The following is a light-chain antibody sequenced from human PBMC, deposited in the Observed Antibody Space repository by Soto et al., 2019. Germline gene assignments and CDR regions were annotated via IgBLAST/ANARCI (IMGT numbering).Light chain of an antibody. CDR3: SSYAASNNFYFV. J-gene: IGLJ3*02. CDR1: SSDVGGYNY. Sequence: QSALTQPPSASGSPGQSVTISCTGTSSDVGGYNYVSSYQQYPGRAPKLTIYEVTKRPSGVPDRFSGSKSGNTASLTVSGLQAEDDADYYCSSYAASNNFYFVFGGGTKVTVL. V-gene: IGLV2-8*01. CDR2: EVT.